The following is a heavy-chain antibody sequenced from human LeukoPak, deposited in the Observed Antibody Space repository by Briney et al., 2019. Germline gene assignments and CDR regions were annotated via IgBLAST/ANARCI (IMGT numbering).Heavy chain of an antibody. D-gene: IGHD5/OR15-5a*01. Sequence: SQTLSLTCTVSGGSISSGDYYWSWIRQPPGKGLEWIGYIYYSGSTYYNPSLKSRVTISVDTSKNQFSLKLSSVTAADTAVYYCARDSTMANFDYWGQGTLVAVSS. CDR2: IYYSGST. J-gene: IGHJ4*02. CDR1: GGSISSGDYY. CDR3: ARDSTMANFDY. V-gene: IGHV4-30-4*01.